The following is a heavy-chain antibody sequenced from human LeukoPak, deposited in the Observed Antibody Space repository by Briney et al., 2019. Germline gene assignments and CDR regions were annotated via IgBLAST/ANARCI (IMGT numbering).Heavy chain of an antibody. V-gene: IGHV3-23*01. CDR1: GFTFSSYA. D-gene: IGHD6-19*01. CDR3: AKVLSSGGHWFDY. Sequence: TGGSLRLSCTASGFTFSSYAMTWVRQAPGKGPEWVSGISSGGGSTYYADSMKGRFTISGDNSENTLYLQMNSLRAEDTAVYYCAKVLSSGGHWFDYWGQGSLVTVSS. CDR2: ISSGGGST. J-gene: IGHJ4*02.